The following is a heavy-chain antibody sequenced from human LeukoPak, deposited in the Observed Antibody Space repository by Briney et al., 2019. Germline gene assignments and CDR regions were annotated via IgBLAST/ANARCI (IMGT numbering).Heavy chain of an antibody. CDR3: ARDTARITIFGVAKYMDV. CDR2: INPNSGGT. D-gene: IGHD3-3*01. CDR1: GYTFTGYY. J-gene: IGHJ6*03. V-gene: IGHV1-2*02. Sequence: GASVKASCKASGYTFTGYYIHWVRQAPGQGLEWMGWINPNSGGTNYAQKFQGRVTMTRDTSISTAYMELSRLRSDDTAVYYCARDTARITIFGVAKYMDVWGKGTTVTVSS.